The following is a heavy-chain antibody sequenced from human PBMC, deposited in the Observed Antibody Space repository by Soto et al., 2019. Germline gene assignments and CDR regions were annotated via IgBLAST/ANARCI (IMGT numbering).Heavy chain of an antibody. CDR3: ARDTDRQQLGGNYYYIMDD. CDR1: GGTFRTSA. CDR2: IMPVFPTP. V-gene: IGHV1-69*12. Sequence: QVQLVQSGAEVKKPGSSVKVSCKTSGGTFRTSAISWVRQAPGQGLEWMGGIMPVFPTPDYAQKFQGRVTITAEESTGTAYMELSSLRSEDTAVYYCARDTDRQQLGGNYYYIMDDWGQGTTVTVSS. D-gene: IGHD3-3*02. J-gene: IGHJ6*01.